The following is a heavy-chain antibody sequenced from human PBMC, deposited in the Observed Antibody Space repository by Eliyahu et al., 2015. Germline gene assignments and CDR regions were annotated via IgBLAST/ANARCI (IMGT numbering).Heavy chain of an antibody. V-gene: IGHV4-39*01. CDR1: GGSISSSSYY. CDR2: IYYSGST. J-gene: IGHJ4*02. D-gene: IGHD1-1*01. CDR3: ARLRLEFDY. Sequence: QLQLQESGPGLVKPSETLSLTCXVXGGSISSSSYYWGWIRQPPGKGLEWIGSIYYSGSTYYNPSLKSRVTISVDTSKNQFSLKLSSVTAADTAVYYCARLRLEFDYWGQGTLVTVSS.